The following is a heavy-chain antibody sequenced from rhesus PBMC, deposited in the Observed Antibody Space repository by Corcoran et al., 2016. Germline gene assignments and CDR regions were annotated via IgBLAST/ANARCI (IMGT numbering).Heavy chain of an antibody. Sequence: QVQLQQWGEGLVKPSETLSLTCAVYGGSISSNYWSWIRQPPGKGLGWFGRISSGGSTNYNPSLKSRVTISIDTSKNQFSLKLSSVTAADTAVYYCARDVGSWSPYFDYWGQGVLVTVSS. CDR1: GGSISSNY. D-gene: IGHD6-13*01. CDR3: ARDVGSWSPYFDY. J-gene: IGHJ4*01. V-gene: IGHV4-160*01. CDR2: ISSGGST.